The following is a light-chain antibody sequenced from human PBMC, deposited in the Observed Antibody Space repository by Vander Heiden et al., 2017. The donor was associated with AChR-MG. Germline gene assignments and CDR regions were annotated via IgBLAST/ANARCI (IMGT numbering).Light chain of an antibody. Sequence: SSELTQDPAVSVALGQTVRITCQVDSLKSYYASWYQQKPGQAPVLVIYGKNNRPSGIPDRFSGSSSGNTASLTITGAQAEDEADYYCNSRDSSGNRVFGGGTKLTGL. J-gene: IGLJ3*02. V-gene: IGLV3-19*01. CDR3: NSRDSSGNRV. CDR1: SLKSYY. CDR2: GKN.